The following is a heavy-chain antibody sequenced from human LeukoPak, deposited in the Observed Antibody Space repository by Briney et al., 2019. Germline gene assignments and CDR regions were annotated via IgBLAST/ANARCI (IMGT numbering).Heavy chain of an antibody. CDR2: ISAYNGNT. Sequence: ASVKVSCKASGYTFTSYGISWVRQAPGQGLEWMGWISAYNGNTNYAQKLQGRVTMTTDTSTGTAYMELRSLRSDDTAVYYCARVTIWYYDILTGYSTEYYFDYWGQGTLVTVSS. CDR3: ARVTIWYYDILTGYSTEYYFDY. D-gene: IGHD3-9*01. V-gene: IGHV1-18*01. J-gene: IGHJ4*02. CDR1: GYTFTSYG.